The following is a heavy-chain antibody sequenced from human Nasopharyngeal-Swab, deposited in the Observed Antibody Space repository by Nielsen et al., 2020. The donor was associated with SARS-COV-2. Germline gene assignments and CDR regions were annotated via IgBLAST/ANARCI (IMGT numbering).Heavy chain of an antibody. D-gene: IGHD3-3*01. Sequence: GESLKISCTASGFTLGDNAMSWVRQAQGKGLEWVGFIRSKAYGGTTEYAASVKGRFTISRDDSKSIAYLQMNSLKTEDTAVYYCTRTDDFWSGYSIFDYWGQGTLVTVSS. CDR3: TRTDDFWSGYSIFDY. CDR1: GFTLGDNA. J-gene: IGHJ4*02. CDR2: IRSKAYGGTT. V-gene: IGHV3-49*04.